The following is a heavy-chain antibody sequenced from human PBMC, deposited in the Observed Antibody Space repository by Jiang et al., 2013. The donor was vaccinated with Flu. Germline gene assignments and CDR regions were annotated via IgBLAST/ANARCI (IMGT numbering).Heavy chain of an antibody. CDR2: FDPEDGET. D-gene: IGHD5-24*01. J-gene: IGHJ4*02. CDR3: ANRGKRDGYNAGPCDY. CDR1: GYTLTELS. V-gene: IGHV1-24*01. Sequence: GAEVKKPGASVKVSCKVSGYTLTELSMHWVRQAPGKGLEWMGGFDPEDGETIYAQKFQGRVTMTEDTSTDTAYMELSSLRSEDTAVYYCANRGKRDGYNAGPCDYWGQGTLVTVSS.